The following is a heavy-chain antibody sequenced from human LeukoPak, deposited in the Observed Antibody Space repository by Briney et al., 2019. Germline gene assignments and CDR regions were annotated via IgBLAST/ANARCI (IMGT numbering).Heavy chain of an antibody. D-gene: IGHD1-1*01. CDR1: GITFSDYG. CDR3: ASGTWDF. CDR2: ISRSYDTI. V-gene: IGHV3-48*02. Sequence: GGSLRLSCAAFGITFSDYGMNWVRQAPGKGLQWVSYISRSYDTIYYADSVKGRFTISRDNVKNSLYLQMSSLRDEDTAVYYCASGTWDFWGQGALVTVSS. J-gene: IGHJ4*02.